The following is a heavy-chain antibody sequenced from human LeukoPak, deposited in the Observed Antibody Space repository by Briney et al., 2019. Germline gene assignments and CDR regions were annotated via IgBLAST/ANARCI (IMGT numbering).Heavy chain of an antibody. CDR2: IRQDGSDK. J-gene: IGHJ4*02. CDR1: GFTFTTHW. Sequence: GGSLRLSCAASGFTFTTHWMSWVRQAPGKGLEWVANIRQDGSDKHYAESVKGRFTISRDNAKKSLNLQMNSLRAEDTAVYYCARDVSNNWGLGYWGQGTLVTVSS. D-gene: IGHD7-27*01. CDR3: ARDVSNNWGLGY. V-gene: IGHV3-7*03.